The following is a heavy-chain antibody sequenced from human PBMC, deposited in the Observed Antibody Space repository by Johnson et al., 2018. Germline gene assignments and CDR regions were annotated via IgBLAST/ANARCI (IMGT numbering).Heavy chain of an antibody. D-gene: IGHD5/OR15-5a*01. V-gene: IGHV3-15*07. J-gene: IGHJ1*01. CDR3: INPRDQCRGDFLQH. CDR1: GFAFSDAR. CDR2: IRSKIDGGTT. Sequence: VQLVESGGGLVKPGGSLRLSCAASGFAFSDARMSWVRQAPGRGLEWVGRIRSKIDGGTTDLAAPVKDRFIVSRDDSKNTVYLQMNSLKIEDTAVYYCINPRDQCRGDFLQHWGQGALVTVSA.